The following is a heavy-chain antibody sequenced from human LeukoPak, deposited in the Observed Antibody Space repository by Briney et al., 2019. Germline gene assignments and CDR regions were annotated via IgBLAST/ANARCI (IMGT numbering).Heavy chain of an antibody. J-gene: IGHJ4*02. Sequence: ASVKVSCKASGYTFTTYYMHWVRQAPGQGLEWMGIINPSGGSTNYAQKFQGRVTLTRDMSTSTVYMELSSLRSEDTAVYYCARLGGYIADYWGQGTLVTVSS. V-gene: IGHV1-46*01. CDR1: GYTFTTYY. D-gene: IGHD1-1*01. CDR2: INPSGGST. CDR3: ARLGGYIADY.